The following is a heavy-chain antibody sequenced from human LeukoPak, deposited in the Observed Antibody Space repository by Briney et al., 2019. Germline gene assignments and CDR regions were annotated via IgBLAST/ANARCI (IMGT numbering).Heavy chain of an antibody. J-gene: IGHJ6*02. V-gene: IGHV3-49*04. CDR3: TRGPTHQWLYYGMDV. CDR2: IRSKSYGGTT. CDR1: GFTFGDHA. D-gene: IGHD5-24*01. Sequence: GGSLRLSCTPSGFTFGDHAMSWVRQAPGKGLEWVGFIRSKSYGGTTEYAASVKGRFTISRDDSKSIAYLQMDSLKTDGTAMYYCTRGPTHQWLYYGMDVWGQGTTVTVSS.